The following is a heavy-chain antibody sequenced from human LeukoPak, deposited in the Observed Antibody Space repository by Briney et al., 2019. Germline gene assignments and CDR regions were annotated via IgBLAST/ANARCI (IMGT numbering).Heavy chain of an antibody. CDR3: AKDPGVVPAHYFDY. V-gene: IGHV3-23*01. CDR2: ISGSDGST. J-gene: IGHJ4*02. D-gene: IGHD2-2*01. Sequence: GGSLRLSCAASGFTFNNYAMNWVRQAPGKGLEWVSSISGSDGSTYYAASVKGRFTISRDNSKNTLSLQMNSLRAEDTAVYYCAKDPGVVPAHYFDYWGQGTLVTVSS. CDR1: GFTFNNYA.